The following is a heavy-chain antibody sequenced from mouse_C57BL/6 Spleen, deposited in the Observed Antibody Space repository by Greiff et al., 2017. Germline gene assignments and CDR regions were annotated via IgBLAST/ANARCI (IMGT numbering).Heavy chain of an antibody. D-gene: IGHD1-1*01. CDR1: GFTFSSYA. J-gene: IGHJ1*03. V-gene: IGHV5-4*03. CDR2: ISDGGSYT. Sequence: EVMLVESGGGLVKPGGSLKLSCAASGFTFSSYAMSWVRQTPEKRLEWVATISDGGSYTYYPDNVKGRFTISRDNAKNNLYLQMSHLKSEDTAMYYCARGGVVPHWYFDVWGTGTTVTVSS. CDR3: ARGGVVPHWYFDV.